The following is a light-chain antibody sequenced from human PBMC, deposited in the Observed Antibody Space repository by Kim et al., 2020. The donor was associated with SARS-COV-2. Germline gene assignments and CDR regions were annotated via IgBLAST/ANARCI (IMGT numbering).Light chain of an antibody. CDR3: QQYDNLPLFT. CDR2: DAS. V-gene: IGKV1-33*01. Sequence: SLGDRVTITCQASQDISNYLNWYQQKPGKAPKLLIYDASNLETGVPSRFSGSGSGTDFTFTISSQQPEDIATYYCQQYDNLPLFTFGPGTKVDIK. CDR1: QDISNY. J-gene: IGKJ3*01.